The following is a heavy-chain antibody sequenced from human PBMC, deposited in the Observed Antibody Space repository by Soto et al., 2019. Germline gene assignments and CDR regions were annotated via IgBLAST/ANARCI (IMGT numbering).Heavy chain of an antibody. Sequence: SETLSLTCTVSGGSVSNSSYYWGWVRQPPGKGLEWIGSVYYSGSTYYNPSLESRVTISVDKSKNQFSLKLMSLSAADTAVYYCGRLEGLATISYYFDYWGQGALVTVSS. D-gene: IGHD3-9*01. CDR3: GRLEGLATISYYFDY. V-gene: IGHV4-39*01. J-gene: IGHJ4*02. CDR1: GGSVSNSSYY. CDR2: VYYSGST.